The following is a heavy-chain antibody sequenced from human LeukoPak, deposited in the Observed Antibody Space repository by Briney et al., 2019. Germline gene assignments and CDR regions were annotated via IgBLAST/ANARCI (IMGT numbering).Heavy chain of an antibody. V-gene: IGHV4-4*02. CDR1: GGSVSSSKW. Sequence: SGTLSLTCVVSGGSVSSSKWWSWVRQPPGKGLEWIGQVYHDGGTKYNPSLKSRVTILVDKSKNQFSLKLSSVTAADTAVYYCARDLFRPTDYWGQGTLVTVSS. J-gene: IGHJ4*02. CDR3: ARDLFRPTDY. CDR2: VYHDGGT.